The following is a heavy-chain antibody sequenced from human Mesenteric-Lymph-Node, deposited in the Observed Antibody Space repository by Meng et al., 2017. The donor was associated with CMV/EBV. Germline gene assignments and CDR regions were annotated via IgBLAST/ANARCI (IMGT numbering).Heavy chain of an antibody. CDR2: INPNSGGT. Sequence: ASVKVSCKASGYTFTGYYMHWVRQAPGQGLEWMGWINPNSGGTNYAQKFQGRVTITRDTSISTAYMELSRLRSDDTAVYYCARGPKWERPYYFDYWGQGTLVTVSS. J-gene: IGHJ4*02. CDR1: GYTFTGYY. CDR3: ARGPKWERPYYFDY. V-gene: IGHV1-2*02. D-gene: IGHD1-26*01.